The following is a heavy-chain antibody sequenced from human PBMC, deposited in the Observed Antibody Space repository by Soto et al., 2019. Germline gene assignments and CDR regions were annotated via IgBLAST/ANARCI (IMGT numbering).Heavy chain of an antibody. Sequence: TLSLTCAVSGYSISSVYYWGWIRQPPGKGLEWIGSIYHSGRTYYNPSLKSRVTISVDTSKNQFFLKLRSVTAADTAVYYCARDNFPIVVDGTNHWGKGTLVTVSS. CDR1: GYSISSVYY. V-gene: IGHV4-38-2*02. D-gene: IGHD1-1*01. CDR3: ARDNFPIVVDGTNH. J-gene: IGHJ4*02. CDR2: IYHSGRT.